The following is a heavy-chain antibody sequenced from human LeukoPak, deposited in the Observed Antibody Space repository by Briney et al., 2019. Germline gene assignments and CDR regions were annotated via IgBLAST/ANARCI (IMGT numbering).Heavy chain of an antibody. Sequence: GGSLRLSCTASGFTFSSYSLNWVRQAPGKGLEWVSSVSTGSNYIYYADSVKGRFTISRDNDKNSLYLQMNSLRVEDTAVYYCARWDYDFWSGYYSGDAFDIWGQGTMVTVSS. J-gene: IGHJ3*02. CDR1: GFTFSSYS. CDR2: VSTGSNYI. V-gene: IGHV3-21*01. CDR3: ARWDYDFWSGYYSGDAFDI. D-gene: IGHD3-3*01.